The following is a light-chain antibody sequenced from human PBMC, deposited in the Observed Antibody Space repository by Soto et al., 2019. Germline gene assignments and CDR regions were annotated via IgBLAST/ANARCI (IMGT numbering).Light chain of an antibody. CDR3: QQSYSTPPT. CDR2: TSS. CDR1: QSIGRN. J-gene: IGKJ1*01. V-gene: IGKV1-39*01. Sequence: DIQVTQSPASLSASVGDRVTISCRASQSIGRNLNWYQQKPGKAPTLLMFTSSNLQSGVPSRFSGSGSGTDFIFTISSLQPEDFATYYRQQSYSTPPTFGQGTKVDIK.